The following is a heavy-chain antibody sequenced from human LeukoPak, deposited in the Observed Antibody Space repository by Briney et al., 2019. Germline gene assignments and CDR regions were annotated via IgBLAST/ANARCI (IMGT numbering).Heavy chain of an antibody. D-gene: IGHD5-12*01. V-gene: IGHV1-2*02. J-gene: IGHJ5*02. CDR2: LNPNSGGT. CDR1: GYTFTRYL. CDR3: ARLGAVATCNWFEP. Sequence: ASVTVSCKATGYTFTRYLRHWVRQAPGQGLEWMGWLNPNSGGTKFAQSFQGRVTMTRDTSISTAYMELSNLRSDDTAVYYCARLGAVATCNWFEPWAQGTLVTVSS.